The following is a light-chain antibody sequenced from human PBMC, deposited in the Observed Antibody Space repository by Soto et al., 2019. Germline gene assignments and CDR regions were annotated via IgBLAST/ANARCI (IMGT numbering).Light chain of an antibody. J-gene: IGKJ1*01. CDR3: QQYETYSGT. Sequence: DIQMTQSPSTLSASVGDRVTITCRSSQSISGYLAWYQQKPGKAPKLLIYDASTLYSGVPSRFSGSRSGTEFTLTISSLQPDDFATYYCQQYETYSGTFGQGTKWIS. CDR2: DAS. CDR1: QSISGY. V-gene: IGKV1-5*01.